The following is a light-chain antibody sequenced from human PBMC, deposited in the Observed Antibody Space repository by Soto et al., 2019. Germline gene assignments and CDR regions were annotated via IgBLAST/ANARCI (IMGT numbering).Light chain of an antibody. J-gene: IGKJ1*01. CDR3: QQRSNWPPT. CDR2: EAS. CDR1: HSVGSN. Sequence: EIMMTQSPATLSVSPGEIATLYFSASHSVGSNLAWYQLTRGQAPRLLIYEASNRATGIPARFSGSGSGTDFTLTISSLEPEDFAVYYCQQRSNWPPTFGQGTKVDNK. V-gene: IGKV3-11*01.